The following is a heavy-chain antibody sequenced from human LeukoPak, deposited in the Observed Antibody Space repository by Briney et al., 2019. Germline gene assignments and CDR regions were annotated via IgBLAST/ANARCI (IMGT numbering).Heavy chain of an antibody. V-gene: IGHV4-38-2*01. CDR2: IYYSGIT. CDR1: GYSINSGYD. CDR3: GKRLGRPNTGIDS. J-gene: IGHJ4*02. D-gene: IGHD2-8*02. Sequence: SETLSLTCVVSGYSINSGYDWGWIRQSPGNGLEWIGSIYYSGITSYNPSLKTRVIISADTSKNQFSLNLHSVTAGDTAVYYCGKRLGRPNTGIDSWGQGTLVTVSS.